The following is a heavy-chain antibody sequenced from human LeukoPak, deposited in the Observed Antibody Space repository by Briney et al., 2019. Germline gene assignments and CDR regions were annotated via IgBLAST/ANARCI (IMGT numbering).Heavy chain of an antibody. CDR1: GGSISSGSYY. J-gene: IGHJ4*02. Sequence: PSQTLSLTCTVSGGSISSGSYYWSWIRQPAGKGLEWIGRIYTSGSTNYNPSLKSRVTISVDTSKNQFSLKLSSVTAADTAVYYCAAPSFYCSSTSCPFDYWGQGTLVTVSS. D-gene: IGHD2-2*01. CDR3: AAPSFYCSSTSCPFDY. CDR2: IYTSGST. V-gene: IGHV4-61*02.